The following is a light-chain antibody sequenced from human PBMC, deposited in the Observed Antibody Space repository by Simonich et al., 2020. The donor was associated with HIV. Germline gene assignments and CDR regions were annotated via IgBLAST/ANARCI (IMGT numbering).Light chain of an antibody. J-gene: IGKJ2*01. CDR2: AAS. Sequence: DIQMTQSPSSLSASVGDRVTITCRASQSISSYLNWYQQKPGKAPKLLIYAASSLQSGVPSRFSGSGSGTDFTLTISSLQPEDFATYYCQQSNYTPYTFGQGTKLELK. CDR3: QQSNYTPYT. CDR1: QSISSY. V-gene: IGKV1-39*01.